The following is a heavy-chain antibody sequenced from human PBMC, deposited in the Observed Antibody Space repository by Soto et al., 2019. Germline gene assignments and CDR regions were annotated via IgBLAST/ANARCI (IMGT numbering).Heavy chain of an antibody. Sequence: GGPLRLSCAASGFLFNNYDKYWVRQAPGKGLEWVAVISYDGSNKYYADSVKGRFTISRDNSKNTLYLQMNSLRAEDTAVYYCARVTTPYNWFDPWGQGTLVTVSS. D-gene: IGHD1-1*01. J-gene: IGHJ5*02. CDR3: ARVTTPYNWFDP. CDR1: GFLFNNYD. V-gene: IGHV3-30-3*01. CDR2: ISYDGSNK.